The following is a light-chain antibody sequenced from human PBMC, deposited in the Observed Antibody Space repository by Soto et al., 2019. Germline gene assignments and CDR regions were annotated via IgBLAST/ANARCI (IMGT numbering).Light chain of an antibody. J-gene: IGLJ1*01. V-gene: IGLV2-8*01. CDR1: SSDIDAYNY. CDR2: EVS. Sequence: QSVLTQPPSVSGFPGQSVTISCTGTSSDIDAYNYVSWYQQLPGKAPKLIIYEVSKRPSGVPDRFSGSKSGNTASLTVSGLQAEDEADYYCTSYAGTYSFFYVFGTGTKVTVL. CDR3: TSYAGTYSFFYV.